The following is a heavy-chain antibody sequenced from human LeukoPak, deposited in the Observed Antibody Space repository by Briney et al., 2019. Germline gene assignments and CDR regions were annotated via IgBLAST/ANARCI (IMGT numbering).Heavy chain of an antibody. CDR1: GLTFDGYP. D-gene: IGHD6-13*01. V-gene: IGHV3-9*01. J-gene: IGHJ6*02. Sequence: PGRDLILHCAGSGLTFDGYPMHRVRQAPGKGLEGVSGISWGSGSIGYEDSVQGRFTISRDNAKSTLYLKMNSMRAEDTALYYCAKDLRIAAGGYYYYYYGMDVWGQGTTVTVSS. CDR2: ISWGSGSI. CDR3: AKDLRIAAGGYYYYYYGMDV.